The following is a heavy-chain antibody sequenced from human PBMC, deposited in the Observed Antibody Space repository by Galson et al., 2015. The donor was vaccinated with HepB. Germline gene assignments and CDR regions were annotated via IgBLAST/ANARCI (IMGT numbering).Heavy chain of an antibody. CDR2: IYSGGST. V-gene: IGHV3-53*04. J-gene: IGHJ4*02. CDR3: AREAYDSSGRRMTGRNYFDY. D-gene: IGHD3-22*01. Sequence: SLRLSCAAPGFTVSSNYMSWVRQAPGKGLEWVSVIYSGGSTYYADSVKGRFTISRHNSKNTLYLQMNSLRAEDTAVYYCAREAYDSSGRRMTGRNYFDYWGQGTLVTVSS. CDR1: GFTVSSNY.